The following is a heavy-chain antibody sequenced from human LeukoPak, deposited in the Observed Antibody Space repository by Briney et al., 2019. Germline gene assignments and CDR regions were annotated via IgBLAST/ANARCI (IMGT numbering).Heavy chain of an antibody. D-gene: IGHD2-2*01. V-gene: IGHV1-18*01. J-gene: IGHJ4*02. CDR2: ISAYNGNT. Sequence: GASVKVSCKASGYTFTSYGISWVRQAPGQGLEWMGWISAYNGNTNYAQKLRGRVTMTTDISTSTAYMELRSLRSDDTAVYYCARDPHIVVVPAAIPGGFDYWGQGTLVTVSS. CDR3: ARDPHIVVVPAAIPGGFDY. CDR1: GYTFTSYG.